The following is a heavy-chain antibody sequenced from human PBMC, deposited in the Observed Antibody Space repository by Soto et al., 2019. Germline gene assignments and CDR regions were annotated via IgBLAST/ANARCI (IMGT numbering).Heavy chain of an antibody. V-gene: IGHV4-31*03. Sequence: TLSLTCTVSGGSISSGGYYWSWIRQHPGKGLEWIGYIYYSGSTYYNPSLKSRVTISVDTSKNQFSLKLSSVTAADTAVYYCARDRVAAGGYYYGMDVWGQGTTVTVSS. J-gene: IGHJ6*02. CDR1: GGSISSGGYY. D-gene: IGHD6-13*01. CDR2: IYYSGST. CDR3: ARDRVAAGGYYYGMDV.